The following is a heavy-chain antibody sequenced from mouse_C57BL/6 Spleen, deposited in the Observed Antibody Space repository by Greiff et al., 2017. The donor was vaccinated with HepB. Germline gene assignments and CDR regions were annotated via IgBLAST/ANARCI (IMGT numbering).Heavy chain of an antibody. CDR3: TRDEDYYGSSSYWYFDV. D-gene: IGHD1-1*01. V-gene: IGHV5-9-1*02. Sequence: EVNLVESGEGLVKPGGSLKLSCAASGFTFSSYAMSWVRQTPEKRLEWVAYISSGGDYIYYADTVKGRFTISRDNARNTLYLQMSSLKSEDTAMYYCTRDEDYYGSSSYWYFDVWGTGTTVTVSS. CDR2: ISSGGDYI. CDR1: GFTFSSYA. J-gene: IGHJ1*03.